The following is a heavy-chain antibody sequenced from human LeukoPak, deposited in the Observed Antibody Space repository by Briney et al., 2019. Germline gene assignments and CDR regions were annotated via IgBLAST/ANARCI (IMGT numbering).Heavy chain of an antibody. CDR3: AREYCSSTSCYGAFDI. CDR1: GYTFTGYY. D-gene: IGHD2-2*01. Sequence: GASVKVSCKASGYTFTGYYMHWVRQAPGQGLEWMGGINPNSGGTNYAQKFQGRVTMTRDTSISTAYMELSRLRSDDTALYYCAREYCSSTSCYGAFDIWGQGTMVTVSS. V-gene: IGHV1-2*02. J-gene: IGHJ3*02. CDR2: INPNSGGT.